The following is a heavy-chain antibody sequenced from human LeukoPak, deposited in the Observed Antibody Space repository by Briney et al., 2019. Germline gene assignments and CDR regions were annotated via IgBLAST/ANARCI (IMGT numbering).Heavy chain of an antibody. D-gene: IGHD6-13*01. V-gene: IGHV1-8*02. Sequence: ASVKVSCKASGYTFTSYDINWVRQATGQGLEWMGWMNPNSGNTGYAQKLQGRVTMTTDTSTSTAYMELRSLRSDDTAVYYCARAPVVAAAGRLGYWGQGTLVTVSS. CDR1: GYTFTSYD. CDR2: MNPNSGNT. J-gene: IGHJ4*02. CDR3: ARAPVVAAAGRLGY.